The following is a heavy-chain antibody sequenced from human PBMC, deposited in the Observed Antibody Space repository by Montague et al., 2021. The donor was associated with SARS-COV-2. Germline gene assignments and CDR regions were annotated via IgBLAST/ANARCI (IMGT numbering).Heavy chain of an antibody. Sequence: TLSLTCTVSGGSISSGSYYSSWIRQPAGKGLEWIGRVYASGVTNYNPSLKSRVTISLDTSKNQFSMRLISVPAADTALSYCISGLARVDSWGKGTLVTVSS. D-gene: IGHD1-26*01. CDR2: VYASGVT. J-gene: IGHJ5*01. CDR3: ISGLARVDS. V-gene: IGHV4-61*02. CDR1: GGSISSGSYY.